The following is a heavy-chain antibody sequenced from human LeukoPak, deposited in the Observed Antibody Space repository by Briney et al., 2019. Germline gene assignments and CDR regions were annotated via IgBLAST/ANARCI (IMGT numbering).Heavy chain of an antibody. V-gene: IGHV3-48*03. CDR3: AKEAGATIAYFDY. Sequence: PGGSLRLSCAASGFTFSSYEMNWVRQAPGKGLEWVSYISSSGSTIYYADSVKGRFTISRDNSKNTLYLQMNSLRAEDTAVYYCAKEAGATIAYFDYWGQGTLVTVSS. CDR1: GFTFSSYE. CDR2: ISSSGSTI. J-gene: IGHJ4*02. D-gene: IGHD1-26*01.